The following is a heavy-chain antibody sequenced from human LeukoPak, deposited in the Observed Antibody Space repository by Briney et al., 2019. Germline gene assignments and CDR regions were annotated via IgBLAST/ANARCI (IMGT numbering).Heavy chain of an antibody. Sequence: GGSLRLSCAASGFTFSSYAMSWVRQAPGKGLEWVSAISGSGGSTYYADSVKGRFTISRDNSKNTLYLQMNSLRAEDTAVYYCAKDPDGRFNSGYDFHYFDYWGQGTLVTVSS. CDR2: ISGSGGST. CDR3: AKDPDGRFNSGYDFHYFDY. V-gene: IGHV3-23*01. D-gene: IGHD5-12*01. CDR1: GFTFSSYA. J-gene: IGHJ4*02.